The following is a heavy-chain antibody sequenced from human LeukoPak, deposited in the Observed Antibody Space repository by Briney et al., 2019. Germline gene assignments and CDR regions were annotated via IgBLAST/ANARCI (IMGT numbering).Heavy chain of an antibody. V-gene: IGHV1-46*01. CDR2: INPSGGST. CDR3: ARVGASLGYCSSTSCPNWFDP. J-gene: IGHJ5*02. Sequence: ASVKVSCKASGYTFTSYYMHWVRQAPGQGLEWMGIINPSGGSTSYAQKFQGRVTMTRDMSTSTAYMELSSLRSEDTAVYYCARVGASLGYCSSTSCPNWFDPWGQGTLVTVSS. D-gene: IGHD2-2*01. CDR1: GYTFTSYY.